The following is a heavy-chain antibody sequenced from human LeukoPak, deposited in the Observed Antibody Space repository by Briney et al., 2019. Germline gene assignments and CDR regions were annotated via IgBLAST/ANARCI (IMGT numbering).Heavy chain of an antibody. CDR3: ARDGDIVVVVAATHGMDV. J-gene: IGHJ6*02. D-gene: IGHD2-15*01. V-gene: IGHV3-30-3*01. CDR2: ISYDGSNK. CDR1: EFTFSSYA. Sequence: GGSLRLSCAASEFTFSSYAMHWVRQAPGKGLEWVAVISYDGSNKYYADSVKGRFTISRDNSKNTLYLQMNSLRAEDTAVYYCARDGDIVVVVAATHGMDVWGQGTTVTVSS.